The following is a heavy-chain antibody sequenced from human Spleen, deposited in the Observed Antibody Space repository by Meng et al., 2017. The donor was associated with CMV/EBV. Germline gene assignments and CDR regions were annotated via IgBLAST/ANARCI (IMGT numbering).Heavy chain of an antibody. CDR3: ARGADCSGGSCYSDY. V-gene: IGHV1-46*01. Sequence: YTFPSYFIHWVRQAPGQGLEWMGIINPSGGGGTSYAQKFQGRVTMTRDTSTRTVYMELSGLTSEDTAVYYCARGADCSGGSCYSDYWGQGTLVTVSS. CDR2: INPSGGGGT. D-gene: IGHD2-15*01. CDR1: YTFPSYF. J-gene: IGHJ4*02.